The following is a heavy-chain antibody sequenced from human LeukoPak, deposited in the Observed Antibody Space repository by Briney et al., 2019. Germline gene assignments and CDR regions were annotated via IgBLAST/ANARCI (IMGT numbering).Heavy chain of an antibody. Sequence: SETLSLTCTVSNDSISNYYRNWIRQPPGKGLEWIGYIYYGGSTNYNPSLKSRVTISVDTSKNQFSLKLSSVTAADTAVYYCARGGEGYPLPHYFDYWGQGTLVTVSS. D-gene: IGHD5-18*01. CDR3: ARGGEGYPLPHYFDY. V-gene: IGHV4-59*01. CDR2: IYYGGST. CDR1: NDSISNYY. J-gene: IGHJ4*02.